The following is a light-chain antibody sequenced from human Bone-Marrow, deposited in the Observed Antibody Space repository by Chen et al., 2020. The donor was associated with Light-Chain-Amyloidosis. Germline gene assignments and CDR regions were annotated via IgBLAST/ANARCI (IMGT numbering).Light chain of an antibody. CDR2: DDS. V-gene: IGLV3-21*02. CDR3: QVWDRSSDSPV. Sequence: SYVLTQPSSVSVAPGQTATIACGGNNIGSPSVHWYQQTPGQATILVVYDDSDRPSGIPERLSASNSGNTATLTISRVEAGDEADYYCQVWDRSSDSPVFGGGTKLTVL. J-gene: IGLJ3*02. CDR1: NIGSPS.